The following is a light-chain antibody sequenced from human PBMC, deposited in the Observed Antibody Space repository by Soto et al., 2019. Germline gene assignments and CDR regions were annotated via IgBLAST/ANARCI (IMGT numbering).Light chain of an antibody. V-gene: IGKV3-20*01. CDR3: HQYASSPSYT. Sequence: EIVLTQSPGTLSLSPGERATLSCRASQSVSSSSYLAWYQQKPGQAPRLLIYGASSRATGIPDRFSGSGSGKDFTLTISILEPEDFAVYYWHQYASSPSYTFGQGTKLEIK. J-gene: IGKJ2*01. CDR1: QSVSSSSY. CDR2: GAS.